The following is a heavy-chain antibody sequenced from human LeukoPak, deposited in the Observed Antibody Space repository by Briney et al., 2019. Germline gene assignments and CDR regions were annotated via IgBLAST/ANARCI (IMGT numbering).Heavy chain of an antibody. CDR2: IIPILGIA. Sequence: ASVKVSYKASGGTFSSYAISWVRQAPGQGLEWMGRIIPILGIANYAQKFQGRVTITADKSTSTAYMELSSLRSEDTAVYYCAKGHRGYGGYFNFDYWGQGTLVTVSS. CDR3: AKGHRGYGGYFNFDY. V-gene: IGHV1-69*04. J-gene: IGHJ4*02. CDR1: GGTFSSYA. D-gene: IGHD5-12*01.